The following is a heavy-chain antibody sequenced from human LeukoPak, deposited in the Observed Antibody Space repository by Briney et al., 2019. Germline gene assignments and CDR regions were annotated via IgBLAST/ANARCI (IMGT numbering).Heavy chain of an antibody. Sequence: GGSLRLSCAASGFAFDDYTMHWVREAPGKGLEWVSLINKDTGSTYYADSVKGRFTTSRDNSKNSLYLQMNSLRTEDTAFYYCAKDYYGSNYGYLDNWGQETLVTVSS. CDR2: INKDTGST. CDR3: AKDYYGSNYGYLDN. J-gene: IGHJ4*02. D-gene: IGHD4/OR15-4a*01. CDR1: GFAFDDYT. V-gene: IGHV3-43*01.